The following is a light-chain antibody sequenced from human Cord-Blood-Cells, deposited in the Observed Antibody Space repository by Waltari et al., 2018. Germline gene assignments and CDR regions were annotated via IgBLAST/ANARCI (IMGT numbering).Light chain of an antibody. V-gene: IGKV3-15*01. J-gene: IGKJ2*03. CDR3: QQYNNWPPFS. CDR2: GAS. Sequence: IVMTQSPATLSASPGERATLSCTASPSVSTNLAGYQEKPGQAPRLLIYGASTRANGIPARFRGSGSGTEFTLTISSLQSEDFAVYYCQQYNNWPPFSFGQGTKLEIK. CDR1: PSVSTN.